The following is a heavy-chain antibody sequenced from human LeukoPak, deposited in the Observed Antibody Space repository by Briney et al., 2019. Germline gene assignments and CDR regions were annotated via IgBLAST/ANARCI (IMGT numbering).Heavy chain of an antibody. CDR3: ARDFAWGSGGAPIDDNWLDP. CDR2: ISGYNGNT. V-gene: IGHV1-18*01. Sequence: ASVKVSCKASGYTFTTYGITWVRQAPGQGLEWMGWISGYNGNTHYARMLQGRVTMTTDTSTNTAYIELRSLRFDDTAVYYCARDFAWGSGGAPIDDNWLDPWGQGTLVTVSS. D-gene: IGHD7-27*01. CDR1: GYTFTTYG. J-gene: IGHJ5*02.